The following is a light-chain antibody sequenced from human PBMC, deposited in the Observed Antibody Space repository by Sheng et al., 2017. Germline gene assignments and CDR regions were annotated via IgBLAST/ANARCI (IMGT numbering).Light chain of an antibody. Sequence: VMTQSPASLSVSPGEIATLSCRASQSIGSNLAWFQQRPGRAPRLLIFGASTRATGIPARFRGSGSETDFTLTISSLQSEDFAVYYCQQYNNWPKTFGQGTKVEIK. CDR2: GAS. V-gene: IGKV3-15*01. CDR3: QQYNNWPKT. CDR1: QSIGSN. J-gene: IGKJ1*01.